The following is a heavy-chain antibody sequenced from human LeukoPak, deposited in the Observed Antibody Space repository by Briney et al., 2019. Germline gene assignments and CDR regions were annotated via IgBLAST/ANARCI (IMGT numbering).Heavy chain of an antibody. CDR3: ARVSPSFDY. CDR2: INHSGST. J-gene: IGHJ4*02. CDR1: GGSFSGYY. Sequence: SETLSLTCAVYGGSFSGYYWSWIRQPPGKGLEWIGEINHSGSTNYNPSLKSRVTISVDTSKNQFSLKLSSVAAADTAVYYCARVSPSFDYWGQGTLVTVSS. V-gene: IGHV4-34*01.